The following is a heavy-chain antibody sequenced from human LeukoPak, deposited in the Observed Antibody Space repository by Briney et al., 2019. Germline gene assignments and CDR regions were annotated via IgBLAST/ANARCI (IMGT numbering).Heavy chain of an antibody. D-gene: IGHD3-10*01. CDR3: ARARRSGGITLIRGVKDRGWFDS. CDR1: GYTFTSYY. V-gene: IGHV1-46*01. Sequence: ASVKVSCKASGYTFTSYYMHWVRQAPGQGLEWMGIINPSGGSTSYAQKFQGRVTMTRDMSTSTVYMELSSLRSEDTAVYYCARARRSGGITLIRGVKDRGWFDSWGQGTLVTVSS. J-gene: IGHJ5*01. CDR2: INPSGGST.